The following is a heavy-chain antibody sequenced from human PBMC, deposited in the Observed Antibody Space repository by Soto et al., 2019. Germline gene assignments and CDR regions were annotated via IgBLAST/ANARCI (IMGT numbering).Heavy chain of an antibody. J-gene: IGHJ6*02. CDR2: ISAYNGNT. D-gene: IGHD2-15*01. V-gene: IGHV1-18*01. CDR3: ARVECSGGSGYADYYYYYGMDV. CDR1: GYTFTSYG. Sequence: ASVKVSCKASGYTFTSYGISWVRQAPGQGLEWMGWISAYNGNTNYAQKLQGRVTMTTDTSTSTAYMELRSLRSDDTAVYYCARVECSGGSGYADYYYYYGMDVWGQGTTVTVAS.